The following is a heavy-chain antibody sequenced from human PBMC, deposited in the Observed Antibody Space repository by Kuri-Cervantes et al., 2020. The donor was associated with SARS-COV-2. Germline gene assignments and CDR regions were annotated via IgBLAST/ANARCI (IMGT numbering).Heavy chain of an antibody. Sequence: SETLSLTCTVSGGSISSSTYYWGWIRQPPGKGLEWIGSIYYSGSTYYNPSLKSRVTLSVDTSKNQFSLKLSSVTAADTAVYYCARLGGAARTGYYYYYYMDVWGKGTTVTVSS. J-gene: IGHJ6*03. CDR1: GGSISSSTYY. CDR3: ARLGGAARTGYYYYYYMDV. D-gene: IGHD6-6*01. V-gene: IGHV4-39*01. CDR2: IYYSGST.